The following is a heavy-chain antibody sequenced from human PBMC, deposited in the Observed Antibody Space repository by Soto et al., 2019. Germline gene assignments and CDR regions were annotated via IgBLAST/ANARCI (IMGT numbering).Heavy chain of an antibody. Sequence: GGSLRLSCAASGFTFSSYAMHWVRQAPGKGLEWVAVISYDGSNKYYADSVKGRFTISRDNSKNTLYLQMNSLRAGDTAVYYCASLPYSSGWQSNFYYYYYGMDVWGQGTTVTVSS. V-gene: IGHV3-30-3*01. CDR2: ISYDGSNK. CDR1: GFTFSSYA. D-gene: IGHD6-19*01. CDR3: ASLPYSSGWQSNFYYYYYGMDV. J-gene: IGHJ6*02.